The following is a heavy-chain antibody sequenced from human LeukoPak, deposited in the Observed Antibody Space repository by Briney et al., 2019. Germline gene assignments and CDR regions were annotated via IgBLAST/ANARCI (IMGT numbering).Heavy chain of an antibody. D-gene: IGHD6-13*01. CDR3: ARGLLLQQLDPGWFDP. CDR2: IYHSGST. Sequence: SETLSLTCVVSGGSISSNWWSWVRQPPGKGLEWIGEIYHSGSTTYNPSLKSRVTISVDKSKNQFSLKLSSVTAADTAVYYCARGLLLQQLDPGWFDPWGQGTLVTVSS. J-gene: IGHJ5*02. CDR1: GGSISSNW. V-gene: IGHV4-4*02.